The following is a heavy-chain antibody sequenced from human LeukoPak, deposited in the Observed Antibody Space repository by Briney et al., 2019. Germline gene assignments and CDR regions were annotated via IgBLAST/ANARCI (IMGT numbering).Heavy chain of an antibody. CDR1: GFTFSSYW. J-gene: IGHJ4*02. CDR2: IDRDGSRI. Sequence: GGSLRLSCAVSGFTFSSYWMHWARHAPGKGLVWVSRIDRDGSRINYADSVKGRFTISRDNGKNTLFLQMNSLRAEDAAVYYCVRSNDYGGPHYWGQGTLVTVSS. V-gene: IGHV3-74*01. CDR3: VRSNDYGGPHY. D-gene: IGHD4-23*01.